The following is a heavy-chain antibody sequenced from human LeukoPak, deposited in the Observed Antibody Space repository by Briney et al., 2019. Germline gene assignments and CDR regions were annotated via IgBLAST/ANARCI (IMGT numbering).Heavy chain of an antibody. CDR2: IWYDGSNR. CDR1: GFTFNNYV. Sequence: PGGSLRLSCAASGFTFNNYVMNWVRQAPGKGLEWVAVIWYDGSNRYYADSLKGRLTISRDNSKITLYLQMNSLRAEDTAVYYCARDHSGTYDNVLDYWGQGTLVTVSS. J-gene: IGHJ4*02. V-gene: IGHV3-33*08. D-gene: IGHD3-10*01. CDR3: ARDHSGTYDNVLDY.